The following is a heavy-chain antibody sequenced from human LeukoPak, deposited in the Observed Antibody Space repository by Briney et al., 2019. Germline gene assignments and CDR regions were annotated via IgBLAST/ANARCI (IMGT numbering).Heavy chain of an antibody. J-gene: IGHJ4*02. CDR3: AKSTPVGSSAPYYFDY. CDR2: ILYGGSNK. Sequence: PGGSPRLSCAGSGFTFNNYGIHWVRQTPGKGLEWVAFILYGGSNKYYADSVKGRFTISRDNSKNTLYLQMNSLRAEDTAVYYCAKSTPVGSSAPYYFDYWGQGTLVTVSS. D-gene: IGHD6-6*01. CDR1: GFTFNNYG. V-gene: IGHV3-30*02.